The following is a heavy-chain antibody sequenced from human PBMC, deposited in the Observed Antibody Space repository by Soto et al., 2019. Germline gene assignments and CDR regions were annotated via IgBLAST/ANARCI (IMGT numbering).Heavy chain of an antibody. CDR1: GYTFTSYY. CDR2: INPSGGST. D-gene: IGHD6-13*01. J-gene: IGHJ4*02. CDR3: GRSLYSSDY. V-gene: IGHV1-46*03. Sequence: QVQLVQSGAEVKEPGASVKVSCKASGYTFTSYYMHWVRQAPGQGLEWMAIINPSGGSTNYAQKFRGRVTVTRDTSTSTVYMELSSLTSEDTAVYFCGRSLYSSDYRGQGTLVTVSS.